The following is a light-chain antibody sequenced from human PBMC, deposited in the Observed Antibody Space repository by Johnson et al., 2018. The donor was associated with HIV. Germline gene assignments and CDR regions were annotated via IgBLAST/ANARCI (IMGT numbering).Light chain of an antibody. V-gene: IGLV1-51*01. J-gene: IGLJ1*01. Sequence: QSVLTQSPSVSAAPGQKVTISCSGSSSDIGNNYVSWYQQLPGTAPKLLIYDNNKRPSGIPDRFSGSKPGTSATLGITGLQTGDEADYYCGTWDSSLSSGFYVFGTGTKVTVL. CDR3: GTWDSSLSSGFYV. CDR2: DNN. CDR1: SSDIGNNY.